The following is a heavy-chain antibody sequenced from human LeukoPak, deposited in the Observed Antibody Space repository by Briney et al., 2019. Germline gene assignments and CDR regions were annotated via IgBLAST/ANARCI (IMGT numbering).Heavy chain of an antibody. CDR2: ISAYNGYT. CDR3: ARDGHRRYYYDSSGYPDNWFDP. D-gene: IGHD3-22*01. Sequence: ASVKVSCKASGYTFTSYGISWVRQAPGQGLEWMGWISAYNGYTNYAQKLQGRVTLSTDTPTSTAYMEMRSLRSDDTAVYYCARDGHRRYYYDSSGYPDNWFDPWGQGTLVTVSS. V-gene: IGHV1-18*01. CDR1: GYTFTSYG. J-gene: IGHJ5*02.